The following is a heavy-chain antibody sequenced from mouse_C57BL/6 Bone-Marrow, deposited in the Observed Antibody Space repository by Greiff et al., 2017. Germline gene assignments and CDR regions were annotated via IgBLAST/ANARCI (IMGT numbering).Heavy chain of an antibody. D-gene: IGHD4-1*01. Sequence: DVKLVESGGGLVKPGGSLKLSCAASGFTFSSYAMSWVRQTPEKRLEWVATISDGGSYTYYPDNVKGRFTISRDNAKNNLYLQMGHLKSEDTAMYYCAREDWDGDAMDYWGQGTSVTVSS. V-gene: IGHV5-4*01. CDR2: ISDGGSYT. CDR3: AREDWDGDAMDY. CDR1: GFTFSSYA. J-gene: IGHJ4*01.